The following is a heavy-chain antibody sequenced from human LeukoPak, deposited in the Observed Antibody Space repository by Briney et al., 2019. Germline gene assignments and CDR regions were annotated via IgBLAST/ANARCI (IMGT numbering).Heavy chain of an antibody. J-gene: IGHJ5*02. CDR2: IYYSGST. D-gene: IGHD4-4*01. CDR1: GGSISSYY. Sequence: SETLSLPCTVSGGSISSYYWSWIRQPPGKGLEWIGYIYYSGSTNYNPSLKSRVTISVDTSKNQFSLKLSSVTAADTAVYYCARLSHDYSNYVRWFDPWGQGTLVTVSS. CDR3: ARLSHDYSNYVRWFDP. V-gene: IGHV4-59*08.